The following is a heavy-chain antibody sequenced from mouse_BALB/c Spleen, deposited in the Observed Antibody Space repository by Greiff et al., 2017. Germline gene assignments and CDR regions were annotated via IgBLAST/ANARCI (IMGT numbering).Heavy chain of an antibody. CDR2: ISSGGST. Sequence: DVHLVESGGGLVKPGGSLKLSCAASGFTFSSYAMSWVRQTPEKRLEWVASISSGGSTYYPDSVKGRFTISRDNARNILYLQMSSLRSEDTAMYYCARGGLYGNYGYFDVWGAGTTVTVSS. D-gene: IGHD2-1*01. CDR3: ARGGLYGNYGYFDV. V-gene: IGHV5-6-5*01. CDR1: GFTFSSYA. J-gene: IGHJ1*01.